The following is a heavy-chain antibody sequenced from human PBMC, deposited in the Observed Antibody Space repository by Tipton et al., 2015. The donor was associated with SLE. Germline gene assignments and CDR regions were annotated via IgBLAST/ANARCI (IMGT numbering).Heavy chain of an antibody. J-gene: IGHJ3*02. CDR1: GYTFTSYA. V-gene: IGHV1-18*01. Sequence: QLVQSGAEIKKPGASVKVSCKASGYTFTSYAISWVRQAPGQGLEWMGWINPYTGNTDYAQKVQGRVTMTTDTSRSTAYLDLRSLRPDDTAVYYCAERYDTFEIWGKGTMVRVSS. CDR3: AERYDTFEI. D-gene: IGHD1-1*01. CDR2: INPYTGNT.